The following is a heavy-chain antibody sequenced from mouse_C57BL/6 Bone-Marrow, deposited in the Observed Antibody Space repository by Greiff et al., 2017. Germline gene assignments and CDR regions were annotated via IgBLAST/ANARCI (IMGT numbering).Heavy chain of an antibody. CDR1: GYTFTSYW. V-gene: IGHV1-50*01. J-gene: IGHJ2*01. CDR2: IDPSASYT. CDR3: ARFGLGSDY. Sequence: VQLQQPGAELVKPGASVKLSCKASGYTFTSYWMQWVKQRPGQGLEWIGEIDPSASYTNYNQKFKGKATLTVDTSSSTAYMQLSSLTSEDSAVYYCARFGLGSDYWGQGTTLTVSS. D-gene: IGHD3-3*01.